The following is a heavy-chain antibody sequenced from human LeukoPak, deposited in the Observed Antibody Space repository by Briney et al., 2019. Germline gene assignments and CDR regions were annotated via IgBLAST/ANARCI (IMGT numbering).Heavy chain of an antibody. J-gene: IGHJ6*02. CDR1: GFTFSSYA. CDR3: AKEISNRFWYYGMDV. Sequence: GGSLRLSCAASGFTFSSYAMSWVRQAPGKGLEWVSAISGSGGSTYYADSVKGRFTISRDNSKNTLYLQMNSLRAKDTAVYYCAKEISNRFWYYGMDVWGQGTTVTVSS. CDR2: ISGSGGST. V-gene: IGHV3-23*01. D-gene: IGHD4-11*01.